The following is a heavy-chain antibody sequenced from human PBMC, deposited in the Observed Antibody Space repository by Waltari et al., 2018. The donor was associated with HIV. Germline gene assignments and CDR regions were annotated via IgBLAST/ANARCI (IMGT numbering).Heavy chain of an antibody. V-gene: IGHV3-73*01. J-gene: IGHJ4*02. Sequence: GFTFSGSAMHWVRQASGKGLEWVGRIRSKANSYATAYAASVKGRFTISRDDSKNTAYLQMNSLKTEDTAVYYCTSRFVGTVTTDYWGQGTLVTVSS. CDR2: IRSKANSYAT. D-gene: IGHD4-17*01. CDR3: TSRFVGTVTTDY. CDR1: GFTFSGSA.